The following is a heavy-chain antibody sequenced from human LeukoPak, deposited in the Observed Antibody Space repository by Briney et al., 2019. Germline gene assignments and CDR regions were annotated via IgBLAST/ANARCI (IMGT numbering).Heavy chain of an antibody. CDR3: AKDIGERGYKDY. V-gene: IGHV3-43*02. J-gene: IGHJ4*02. Sequence: GGSLRLSCAASGFTFNDYAMHWVRQAPGKGMEWVSLISEDGGTTYYADSVRGRFTISRDNSKNSLYLQMNSLRTEDTAFYYCAKDIGERGYKDYWGQGTLVTVSS. D-gene: IGHD5-18*01. CDR2: ISEDGGTT. CDR1: GFTFNDYA.